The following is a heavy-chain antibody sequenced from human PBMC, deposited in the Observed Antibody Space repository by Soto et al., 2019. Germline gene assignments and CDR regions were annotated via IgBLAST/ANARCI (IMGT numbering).Heavy chain of an antibody. Sequence: QVQLRESSPGLVKPSETLSLSCTGSLGSVSGHYWHWIRQSPGKGLEWIGYVDNSGSTNLNRSPASRVTIFAITSKKQFPLRLNSVTAADTAVYFCARRMRRDGYFDLWGRGSLVTVSS. V-gene: IGHV4-4*08. CDR2: VDNSGST. CDR1: LGSVSGHY. CDR3: ARRMRRDGYFDL. J-gene: IGHJ2*01.